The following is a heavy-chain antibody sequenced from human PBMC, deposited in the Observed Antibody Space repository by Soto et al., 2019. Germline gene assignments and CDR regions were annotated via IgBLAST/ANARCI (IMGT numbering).Heavy chain of an antibody. CDR2: ISGSGGST. Sequence: GGSLRLSCAASGFTFSSYAMSWVRQAPGKGLEWVSAISGSGGSTYYADSVKGRFTISRDNSKNTLYLQMNSLRAEDTAVYYCAAKRGYCSSTSCPTIYYYYYYMDVWGKGTTVTVSS. V-gene: IGHV3-23*01. CDR1: GFTFSSYA. D-gene: IGHD2-2*01. CDR3: AAKRGYCSSTSCPTIYYYYYYMDV. J-gene: IGHJ6*03.